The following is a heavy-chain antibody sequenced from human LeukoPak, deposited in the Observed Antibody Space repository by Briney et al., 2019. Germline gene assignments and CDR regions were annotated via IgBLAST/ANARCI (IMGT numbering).Heavy chain of an antibody. J-gene: IGHJ6*03. D-gene: IGHD3-16*01. V-gene: IGHV4-34*01. CDR1: GGSFSGYY. CDR3: ARRFSRYYMDV. CDR2: IHHGGST. Sequence: PSETLSLTCGVSGGSFSGYYWTWIRQSPGKGLEWIGEIHHGGSTNYKPALNSRLTTLLDSAKKQFSLRLTSVTAADTAVYYCARRFSRYYMDVWGKGTTVIVSS.